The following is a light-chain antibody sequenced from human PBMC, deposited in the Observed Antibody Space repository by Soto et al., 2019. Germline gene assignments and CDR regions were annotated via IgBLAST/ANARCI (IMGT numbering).Light chain of an antibody. J-gene: IGLJ2*01. CDR3: SSYTSSSTLV. Sequence: QSALTQPASVSGSPGQSITISWTATSSDVGAYDYVSWYQQYPGKAPKLMIYEVINRPSGVSNRFSGSKSGNTASLIISGLQAEDEADYYCSSYTSSSTLVFGGGTKLTAL. CDR1: SSDVGAYDY. V-gene: IGLV2-14*01. CDR2: EVI.